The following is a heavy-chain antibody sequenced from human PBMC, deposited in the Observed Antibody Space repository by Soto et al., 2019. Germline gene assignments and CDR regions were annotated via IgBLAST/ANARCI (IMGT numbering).Heavy chain of an antibody. CDR2: ITDNGGDS. Sequence: EVQLLVSGGDLVQPGGSLRLSCVASGFTFGSRAMSWVRQAPGEGLEWVSTITDNGGDSKSADSVRGRFAISRDNSKNIQYLQMNSLRAEDSAIYYCARGSEDSYPGSRIFDFWGRGTLVSVSS. J-gene: IGHJ4*02. D-gene: IGHD3-10*01. CDR3: ARGSEDSYPGSRIFDF. V-gene: IGHV3-23*01. CDR1: GFTFGSRA.